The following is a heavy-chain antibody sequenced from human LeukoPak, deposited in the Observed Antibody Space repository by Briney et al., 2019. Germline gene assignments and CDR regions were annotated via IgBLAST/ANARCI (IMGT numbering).Heavy chain of an antibody. Sequence: GGSLRLSCAASGFTFSSYWMSWVRQAPGKGLEWVANIKQDGSEKYYVDSVKGRFTISRDNAKNSLYLQMNSLRAEDTAVHYCARDAYYYDSSGYYFDAFDIWGQGTMVTVSS. D-gene: IGHD3-22*01. J-gene: IGHJ3*02. CDR3: ARDAYYYDSSGYYFDAFDI. CDR1: GFTFSSYW. V-gene: IGHV3-7*01. CDR2: IKQDGSEK.